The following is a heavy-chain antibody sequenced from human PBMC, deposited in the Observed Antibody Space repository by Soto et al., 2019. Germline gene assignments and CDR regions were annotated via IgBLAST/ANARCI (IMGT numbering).Heavy chain of an antibody. V-gene: IGHV3-23*01. J-gene: IGHJ4*02. CDR3: AKEAATGAFSTYDVFDY. Sequence: EVQLLESGGGLVQPGGSLRLSCAVSGFTFSNYVMSWVRQAPGKGLEWVSAITGSGGTFYADYVRGRFTISRDNSKTTLYLQMNSLRAGDTAVYYCAKEAATGAFSTYDVFDYWGQGPLVTVSS. CDR1: GFTFSNYV. CDR2: ITGSGGT. D-gene: IGHD4-4*01.